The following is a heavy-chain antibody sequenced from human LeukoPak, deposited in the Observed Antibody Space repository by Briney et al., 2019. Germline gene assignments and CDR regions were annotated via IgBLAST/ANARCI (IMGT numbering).Heavy chain of an antibody. D-gene: IGHD5-24*01. V-gene: IGHV4-34*01. CDR3: ARDRRGWLQFPNQGWFDP. CDR2: INHSGST. J-gene: IGHJ5*02. Sequence: SETLSLTCAVYGVSFSGYYWSWIRQPPGKGLEWIGEINHSGSTNYNPSLKSRVTISVDTSKNQFSLKLSSVTAADTAVYYCARDRRGWLQFPNQGWFDPWGQGTLVTVSS. CDR1: GVSFSGYY.